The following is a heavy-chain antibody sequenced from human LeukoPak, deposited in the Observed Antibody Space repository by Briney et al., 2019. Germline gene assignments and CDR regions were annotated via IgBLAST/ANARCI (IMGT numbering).Heavy chain of an antibody. CDR3: ARDYYGSKSSSFDP. V-gene: IGHV1-46*01. CDR1: GYTFTNSY. D-gene: IGHD3-10*01. Sequence: ASVKVSCKASGYTFTNSYIHWVRQAPGQVLEWMGLINPDGGNTNYAQNFQGRATLTRDTSTSTVYMELSRLRADDTAVYYCARDYYGSKSSSFDPWGQGTLVTVSS. CDR2: INPDGGNT. J-gene: IGHJ5*02.